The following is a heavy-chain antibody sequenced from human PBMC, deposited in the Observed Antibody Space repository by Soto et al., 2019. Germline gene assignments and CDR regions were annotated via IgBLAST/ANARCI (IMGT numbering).Heavy chain of an antibody. CDR2: IYYSGST. CDR1: GDSINNRSYY. V-gene: IGHV4-39*01. J-gene: IGHJ4*02. D-gene: IGHD2-21*02. Sequence: SETRSLTCTVTGDSINNRSYYWGWIRQPPGKGLEWIGSIYYSGSTYNNPSLKSRVSMSVDTSKNQFSLKLRSVTAADTALYYCARQRTSVVTQAYFDSWGQGSLVTVSS. CDR3: ARQRTSVVTQAYFDS.